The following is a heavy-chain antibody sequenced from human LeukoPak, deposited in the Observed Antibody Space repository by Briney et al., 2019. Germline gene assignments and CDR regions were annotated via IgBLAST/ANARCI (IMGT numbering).Heavy chain of an antibody. Sequence: ASVKVSCKASGYTFTGYYMHWVRQAPGQGLEWMGWINPNSGGTNYVQKFQGRVTMTRDTSISTAYMELSRLRSDDTAVYYCARDRGVEYSSAFDYWGQGTLVTVSS. CDR2: INPNSGGT. CDR3: ARDRGVEYSSAFDY. V-gene: IGHV1-2*02. D-gene: IGHD6-6*01. J-gene: IGHJ4*02. CDR1: GYTFTGYY.